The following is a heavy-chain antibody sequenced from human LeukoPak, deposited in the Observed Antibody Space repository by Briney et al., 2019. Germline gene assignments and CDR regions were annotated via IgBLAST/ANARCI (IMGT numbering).Heavy chain of an antibody. V-gene: IGHV6-1*01. CDR1: GDSVSSNSAA. CDR2: TYYRSKWYN. D-gene: IGHD2-15*01. CDR3: AREVACSGGSCFPFDY. Sequence: SQTLSLTCAISGDSVSSNSAAWNWIRQSPSRGLEWLGRTYYRSKWYNDYAISVKSRITINSDTSKNQFSLQLNSVTPEDTAVYYCAREVACSGGSCFPFDYWGQGTLVTVSS. J-gene: IGHJ4*02.